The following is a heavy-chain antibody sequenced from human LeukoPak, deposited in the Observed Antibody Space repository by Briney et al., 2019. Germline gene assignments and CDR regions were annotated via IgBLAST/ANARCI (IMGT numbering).Heavy chain of an antibody. V-gene: IGHV1-69*01. CDR3: ARRDRHCSGGSCYSSFDY. D-gene: IGHD2-15*01. CDR1: GGTFSSYA. J-gene: IGHJ4*02. Sequence: SVKVSCKASGGTFSSYAISWVRQAPGQGLEWMGGIIPIFGTANYAQKFQGRVTITADESTSTVYMDLSSLRSEDTAVYYCARRDRHCSGGSCYSSFDYWGQGTLVTVSS. CDR2: IIPIFGTA.